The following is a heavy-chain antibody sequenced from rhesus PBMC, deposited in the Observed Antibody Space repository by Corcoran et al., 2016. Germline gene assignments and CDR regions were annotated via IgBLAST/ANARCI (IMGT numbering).Heavy chain of an antibody. CDR3: ARDAISLDV. CDR2: ISGNSETT. Sequence: QVLLQESGPGLVKPSETLSLTCAVSGVSLYGNFWTWIRQPPGKGLEWIGYISGNSETTSYNPSLGGRVTISKDPSQNQYSLMLTSVTAADTAIYYCARDAISLDVWGRGVLVTVSS. CDR1: GVSLYGNF. V-gene: IGHV4-147*01. J-gene: IGHJ5-2*02.